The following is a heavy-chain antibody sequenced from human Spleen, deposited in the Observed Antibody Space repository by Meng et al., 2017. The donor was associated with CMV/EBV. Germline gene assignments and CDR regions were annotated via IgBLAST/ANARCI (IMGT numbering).Heavy chain of an antibody. J-gene: IGHJ4*02. V-gene: IGHV4-31*02. CDR3: ARVSGRYDTSGYYQRFFDY. CDR1: RMGYYY. Sequence: RMGYYYWSWSRQHPGKGLECIGYIYYSGSTYSNPSLKSRVIISLDTSKNQFSLKLSSVAAADTAVYYCARVSGRYDTSGYYQRFFDYWGQGTLVTVSS. CDR2: IYYSGST. D-gene: IGHD3-22*01.